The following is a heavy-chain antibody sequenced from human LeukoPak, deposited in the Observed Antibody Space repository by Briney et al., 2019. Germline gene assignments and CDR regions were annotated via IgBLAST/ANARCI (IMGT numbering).Heavy chain of an antibody. CDR1: GFTFTNHW. D-gene: IGHD4-17*01. Sequence: GGSLRLSCVTSGFTFTNHWMSWVRQAPGKGLEWVANIREDGGHTNYVDSVKGRFTISRDNSKNTLYLQMNSLRAEDTAVYYCARDPASNGDYGKTLDYWGQGTLVTVSS. CDR3: ARDPASNGDYGKTLDY. J-gene: IGHJ4*02. CDR2: IREDGGHT. V-gene: IGHV3-7*01.